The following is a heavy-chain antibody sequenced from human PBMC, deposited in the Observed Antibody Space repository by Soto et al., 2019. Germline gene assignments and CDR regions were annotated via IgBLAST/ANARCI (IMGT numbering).Heavy chain of an antibody. Sequence: QVQLVESGGGVVQPGRSLRLSCAASGFTFSRSAMHWVRQAPGKGLEWVALISHDGNNKNYADSVKGRFTISRDNSKNTLYLQRNSLRAEDTAVYYCARVDAGYSSSWYSYFNYWGQGTLVTVSS. V-gene: IGHV3-30-3*01. D-gene: IGHD6-13*01. J-gene: IGHJ4*02. CDR1: GFTFSRSA. CDR2: ISHDGNNK. CDR3: ARVDAGYSSSWYSYFNY.